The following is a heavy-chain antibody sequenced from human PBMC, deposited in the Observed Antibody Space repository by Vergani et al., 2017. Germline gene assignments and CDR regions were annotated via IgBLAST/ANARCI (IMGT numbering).Heavy chain of an antibody. J-gene: IGHJ5*01. CDR3: VRTEYFTGIACNTRFDS. D-gene: IGHD1-1*01. CDR2: IDEYGNRA. V-gene: IGHV3-74*03. Sequence: EVQLVESGGGSVQSGGSLRLSCVASGFSFNTYWMHWVRQVPGKGLMWVARIDEYGNRATYGDFETGRFTISRDNAKNTVFLQMNNLRADDAGVYYCVRTEYFTGIACNTRFDSWVQGALVTVSS. CDR1: GFSFNTYW.